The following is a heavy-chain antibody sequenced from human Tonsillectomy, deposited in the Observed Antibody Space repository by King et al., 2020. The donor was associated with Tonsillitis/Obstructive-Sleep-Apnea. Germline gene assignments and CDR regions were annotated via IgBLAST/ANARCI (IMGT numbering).Heavy chain of an antibody. J-gene: IGHJ6*03. CDR1: GGSFSGYY. D-gene: IGHD4-11*01. Sequence: QVQLQQWGAGRLKPSETLSLTCAVYGGSFSGYYWRWIRQPPGKGLEWIGEINHSGSTNYNPFLKSRVTLSVDTSKNQFSLKLSSVTVADTAVYYCARGLTTGLVEYYYYYMDVWGKGTTVTVSS. CDR3: ARGLTTGLVEYYYYYMDV. V-gene: IGHV4-34*01. CDR2: INHSGST.